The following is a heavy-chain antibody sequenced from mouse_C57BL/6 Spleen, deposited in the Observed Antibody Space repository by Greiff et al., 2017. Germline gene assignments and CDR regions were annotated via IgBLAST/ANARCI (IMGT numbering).Heavy chain of an antibody. CDR1: GYTFTSYW. V-gene: IGHV1-52*01. J-gene: IGHJ1*03. CDR3: ARRYYGSSSWYFDV. Sequence: VQLQPPGAELVRPGSSVKLSCKASGYTFTSYWMHWVKQRPIQGLEWIGNIDPSDSETHYNQKFKDKATLTVDKSSSTAYMQLSSLTSEDSAVXYGARRYYGSSSWYFDVWGTGTTVTVSS. CDR2: IDPSDSET. D-gene: IGHD1-1*01.